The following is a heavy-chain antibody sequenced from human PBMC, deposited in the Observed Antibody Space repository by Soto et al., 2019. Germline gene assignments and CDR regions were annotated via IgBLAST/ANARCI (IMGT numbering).Heavy chain of an antibody. CDR2: IIPILGIA. D-gene: IGHD6-13*01. J-gene: IGHJ6*02. CDR3: AHISSSWSLSYYYGMDV. CDR1: GGTFGSYT. V-gene: IGHV1-69*02. Sequence: SVKVSCKASGGTFGSYTISWVRQAPGQGLEWMGRIIPILGIANYAQKFQGRVTITADKSTSTAYMELSSLRSEDTAVYYCAHISSSWSLSYYYGMDVWGQGTTVTVSS.